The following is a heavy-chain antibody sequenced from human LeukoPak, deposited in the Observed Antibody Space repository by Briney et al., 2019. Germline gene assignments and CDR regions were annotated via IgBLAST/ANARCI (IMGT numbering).Heavy chain of an antibody. J-gene: IGHJ5*02. CDR2: IIPIFGTA. V-gene: IGHV1-69*13. Sequence: SAKASCKASGGTFSNYGIGWVRQAPGQGLEWMGGIIPIFGTANYAQNLQGRVTITADESTTTAYMELSSLRSDDTAVYYCARAGSYYEAANWFDPWGQGTLVTVSS. D-gene: IGHD1-26*01. CDR1: GGTFSNYG. CDR3: ARAGSYYEAANWFDP.